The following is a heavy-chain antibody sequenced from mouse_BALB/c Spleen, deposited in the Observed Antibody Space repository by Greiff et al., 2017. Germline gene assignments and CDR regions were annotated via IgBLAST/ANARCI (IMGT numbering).Heavy chain of an antibody. V-gene: IGHV1-69*02. CDR1: GYTFTSYW. CDR3: TRHYYGYYAMDY. D-gene: IGHD1-2*01. Sequence: QVHVKQPGAELVRPGASVNLSCKASGYTFTSYWINWVKQRPGQGLEWIGNIYPSDSYTNYNQKFKDKATLTVDKSSSTAYMQLSSPTSEDSAVYYCTRHYYGYYAMDYWGQGTSVTVSS. CDR2: IYPSDSYT. J-gene: IGHJ4*01.